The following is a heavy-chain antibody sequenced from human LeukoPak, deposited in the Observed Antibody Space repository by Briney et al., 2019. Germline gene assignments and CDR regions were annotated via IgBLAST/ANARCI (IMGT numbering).Heavy chain of an antibody. V-gene: IGHV4-39*01. D-gene: IGHD6-13*01. Sequence: SETLSLTCTVSGGSISSSSYYWGWIRQPPGKGLEWIVSIYYSGSTYYNPSLKSRVTISVDTSKNQFSLKLSSVTAADTAVYYCARGPDSSSWSYYAYGMDVWGQGTTVTVSS. CDR1: GGSISSSSYY. J-gene: IGHJ6*02. CDR2: IYYSGST. CDR3: ARGPDSSSWSYYAYGMDV.